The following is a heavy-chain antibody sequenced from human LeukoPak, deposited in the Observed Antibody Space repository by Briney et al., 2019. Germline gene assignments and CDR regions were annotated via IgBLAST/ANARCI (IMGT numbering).Heavy chain of an antibody. CDR1: GYTFTGYY. J-gene: IGHJ4*02. CDR2: INPNSGGT. V-gene: IGHV1-2*02. D-gene: IGHD2-2*01. Sequence: VASVKVSCKASGYTFTGYYMHWVRQAPGQGLEWMGWINPNSGGTNYAQKFQGRVTMTRDTSISTAYMELSRLRSDDTAVYYCARGAPPIIVVVPAAQAHDYWGQGTLVTVSS. CDR3: ARGAPPIIVVVPAAQAHDY.